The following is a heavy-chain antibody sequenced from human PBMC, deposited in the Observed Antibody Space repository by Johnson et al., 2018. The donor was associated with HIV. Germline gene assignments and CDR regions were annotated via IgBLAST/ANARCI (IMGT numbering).Heavy chain of an antibody. CDR3: AKDLGQWLVDALHL. Sequence: EVQLVESGGGLLQPAKSLRLSCAASRFTFDDHALHWARQAPGKGLEWVSGIRWNSDTIRYADSVKGRFTISRDNAKNSLYLQMNSLRAEDTALYYCAKDLGQWLVDALHLWGQGTMVTVSS. CDR2: IRWNSDTI. J-gene: IGHJ3*01. V-gene: IGHV3-9*01. D-gene: IGHD6-19*01. CDR1: RFTFDDHA.